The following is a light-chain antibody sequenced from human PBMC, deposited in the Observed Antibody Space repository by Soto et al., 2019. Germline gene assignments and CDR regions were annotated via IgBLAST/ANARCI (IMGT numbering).Light chain of an antibody. CDR2: DAS. Sequence: DIQMTQSPSTLSASVGDRVTITCRASQSISSWLAWYQQKPGKAPKLLIYDASSLESGVPSRFSGSGSGPEFTLTISSLQPDDFATYYCQQDNSYPYTFGHWTKLEIK. V-gene: IGKV1-5*01. CDR1: QSISSW. CDR3: QQDNSYPYT. J-gene: IGKJ2*01.